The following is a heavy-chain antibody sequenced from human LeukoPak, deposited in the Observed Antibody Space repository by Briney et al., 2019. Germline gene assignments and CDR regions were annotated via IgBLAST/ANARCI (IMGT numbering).Heavy chain of an antibody. CDR1: GGTFSSYA. J-gene: IGHJ3*02. CDR2: IIPIFGTA. V-gene: IGHV1-69*13. Sequence: GASVKVSCKASGGTFSSYAISWVRQAPGQGLEWMGGIIPIFGTANYAQKFQGRVTTTADESTSTAYMELSSLRSEDTAVYYCARANYYDSSGYYYARGAFDIWGQGTMVTVSS. D-gene: IGHD3-22*01. CDR3: ARANYYDSSGYYYARGAFDI.